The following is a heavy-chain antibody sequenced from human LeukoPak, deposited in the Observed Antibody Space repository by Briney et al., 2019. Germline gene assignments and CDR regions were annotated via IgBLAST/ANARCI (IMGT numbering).Heavy chain of an antibody. CDR1: GFTFSHYA. J-gene: IGHJ2*01. Sequence: GGSLRLSCAASGFTFSHYAMHWVRQAPGKGLEWVAIISFDGTNKYHTDSVKGRFTISRDNSKNTLYLQMNSLRAEDTAVYYCAKDSEIAAAGSYWYFDLWGRGTLVTVSS. CDR2: ISFDGTNK. CDR3: AKDSEIAAAGSYWYFDL. V-gene: IGHV3-30*04. D-gene: IGHD6-13*01.